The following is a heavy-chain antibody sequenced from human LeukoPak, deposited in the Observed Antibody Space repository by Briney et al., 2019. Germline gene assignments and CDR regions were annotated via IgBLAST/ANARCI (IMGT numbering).Heavy chain of an antibody. Sequence: GGSLRLSCAASGFTFSSYSMNWVRQAPGKGLEWVSSISSSSSYIYYADSVKGRFTISRDNAKNSLFLQMSSLRAEDTAVYFCARADSNNYKFFDYWGQGTLVTVSS. CDR3: ARADSNNYKFFDY. D-gene: IGHD4-11*01. CDR1: GFTFSSYS. V-gene: IGHV3-21*01. J-gene: IGHJ4*02. CDR2: ISSSSSYI.